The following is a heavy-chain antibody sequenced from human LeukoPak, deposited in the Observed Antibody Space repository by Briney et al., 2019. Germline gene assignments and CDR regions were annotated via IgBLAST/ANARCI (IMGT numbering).Heavy chain of an antibody. J-gene: IGHJ4*02. CDR3: ATIDGSGYDY. D-gene: IGHD3-22*01. Sequence: GGSLRLSCAASGFTFSSYAMHWVRQAPGKGLEYVSAISSNGGSTYYANSVKGRFTISRDNSKNTLYLQMGSLRAEDMAVYYCATIDGSGYDYWGQGTLVTVSS. CDR1: GFTFSSYA. CDR2: ISSNGGST. V-gene: IGHV3-64*01.